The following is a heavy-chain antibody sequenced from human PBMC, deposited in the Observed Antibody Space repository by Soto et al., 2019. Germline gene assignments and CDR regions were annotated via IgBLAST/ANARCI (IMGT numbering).Heavy chain of an antibody. CDR2: ISSSSSYI. CDR3: ARDNIVVVPAAIIYYMDV. D-gene: IGHD2-2*01. J-gene: IGHJ6*03. V-gene: IGHV3-21*01. CDR1: GFTFSSYS. Sequence: GGSLRLSCAASGFTFSSYSMNWVRQAPGKGLEWVSSISSSSSYIYYADSVKGRFTISRDNAKNSLYLQMNSLRAEDTAVYYCARDNIVVVPAAIIYYMDVWGKGTTVTVSS.